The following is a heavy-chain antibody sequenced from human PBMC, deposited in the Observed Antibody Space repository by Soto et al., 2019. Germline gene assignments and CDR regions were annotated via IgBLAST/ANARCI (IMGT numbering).Heavy chain of an antibody. V-gene: IGHV3-30*18. J-gene: IGHJ4*02. CDR2: ISYDGIKK. Sequence: HPGGSLRLSCAASGFTFRDYGMHWVRQAPGKGLEWVALISYDGIKKYYADSVKGRFTISRDNSKNTLFLQMNSLRAEDTAVYYCAKDQGGFDSWGQGTLITVPS. CDR3: AKDQGGFDS. CDR1: GFTFRDYG. D-gene: IGHD3-16*01.